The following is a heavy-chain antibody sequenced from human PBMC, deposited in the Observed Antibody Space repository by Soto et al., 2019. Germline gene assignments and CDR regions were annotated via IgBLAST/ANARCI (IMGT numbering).Heavy chain of an antibody. V-gene: IGHV3-7*01. CDR2: IKQAGSEK. Sequence: EVQLVESGGGLVQTGGSLRLSCAASGFTFSAYWMSWVRQAPGKGLEWVANIKQAGSEKYYVDSVNGRFIISRDDVKNSLVLQVNSLRVEDTAVYYCAREQRANGYFDYWGQGTLVTVSS. J-gene: IGHJ4*02. CDR3: AREQRANGYFDY. D-gene: IGHD6-25*01. CDR1: GFTFSAYW.